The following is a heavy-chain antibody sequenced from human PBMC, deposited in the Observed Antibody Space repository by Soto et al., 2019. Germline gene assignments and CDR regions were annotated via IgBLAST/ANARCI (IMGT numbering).Heavy chain of an antibody. CDR1: GGSISSYY. V-gene: IGHV4-59*01. CDR2: IYYSGST. CDR3: ARLIATNIVPLFDY. J-gene: IGHJ4*02. Sequence: SETLSLTCTVSGGSISSYYWSWIRQPPGKGLEWIGYIYYSGSTNYNPTLKSRVTISVDTSKNQFSLKLSSVTAADTAVYYCARLIATNIVPLFDYWGQGTLVTVSS. D-gene: IGHD2-21*01.